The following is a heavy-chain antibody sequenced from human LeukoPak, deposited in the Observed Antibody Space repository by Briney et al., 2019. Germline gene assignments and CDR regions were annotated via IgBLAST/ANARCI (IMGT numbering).Heavy chain of an antibody. D-gene: IGHD5-18*01. CDR3: ARTAGWSYGSDY. Sequence: SGPTLVNPSQTLSLTCTVSGGSISTGGYYWTWIRQHPGKGLEWIGYIYNSGTTYYNPSLESRVTISGDTSKNQFSLKLNSVTAADTAVYYCARTAGWSYGSDYWGQGTLVTVSS. CDR2: IYNSGTT. CDR1: GGSISTGGYY. J-gene: IGHJ4*02. V-gene: IGHV4-31*03.